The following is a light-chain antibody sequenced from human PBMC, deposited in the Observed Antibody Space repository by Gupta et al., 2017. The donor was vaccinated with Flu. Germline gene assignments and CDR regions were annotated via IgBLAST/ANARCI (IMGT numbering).Light chain of an antibody. CDR1: QSVSSY. CDR2: DAS. Sequence: EIVLTQSLATLPLSPGEGATLSCRASQSVSSYLAWYQQKPGQAPRLLIYDASNRATGIPARFSGSGSGTDFTLTISSREPEDFAVYYCQQRSNWPPRLTFGGGTKVEIK. J-gene: IGKJ4*01. CDR3: QQRSNWPPRLT. V-gene: IGKV3-11*01.